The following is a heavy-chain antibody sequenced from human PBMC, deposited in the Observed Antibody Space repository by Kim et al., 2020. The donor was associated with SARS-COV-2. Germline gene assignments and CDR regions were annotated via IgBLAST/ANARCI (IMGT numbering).Heavy chain of an antibody. J-gene: IGHJ4*02. CDR3: ARGAPLYIVATDHYFDY. CDR2: IYYSGST. V-gene: IGHV4-31*03. D-gene: IGHD5-12*01. Sequence: SETLSLTCTVSGGSISSGGYYWSWIRQHPGKGLEWIGYIYYSGSTYYNPSLKSRVTISVDTSKNQFSLKLSSVTAADTAVYYCARGAPLYIVATDHYFDYWGQGTLVTVSS. CDR1: GGSISSGGYY.